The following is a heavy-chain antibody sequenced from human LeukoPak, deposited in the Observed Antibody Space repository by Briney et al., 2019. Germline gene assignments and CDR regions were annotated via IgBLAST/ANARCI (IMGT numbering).Heavy chain of an antibody. CDR1: GFTFSSYG. J-gene: IGHJ4*02. CDR2: IWYDGSNK. D-gene: IGHD2-15*01. Sequence: PGRSLRLSCAAPGFTFSSYGMHWVRQAPGKGLEWVAVIWYDGSNKYYADPVKGRFTISRDNSKNTLYLQMNSLRAEDTAVYYCAKPYCSGGSCRTNYFDYWGQGTLVTVSS. V-gene: IGHV3-33*06. CDR3: AKPYCSGGSCRTNYFDY.